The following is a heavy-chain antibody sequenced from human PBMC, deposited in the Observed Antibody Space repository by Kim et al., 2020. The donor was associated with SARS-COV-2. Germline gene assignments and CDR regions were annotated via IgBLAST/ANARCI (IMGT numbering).Heavy chain of an antibody. Sequence: ASVKVSCKASGYTFTGYYMHWVRQAPGQGLEWMGWINTNTGDTNYAQKFQGRVTMTRDTSVSTAYLQLSRLKADDTAVYYCARDSKGYSSTWVALYSRG. J-gene: IGHJ1*01. CDR2: INTNTGDT. V-gene: IGHV1-2*02. CDR1: GYTFTGYY. CDR3: ARDSKGYSSTWVALYS. D-gene: IGHD6-13*01.